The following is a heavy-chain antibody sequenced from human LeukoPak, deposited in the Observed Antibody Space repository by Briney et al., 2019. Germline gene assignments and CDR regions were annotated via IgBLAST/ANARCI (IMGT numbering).Heavy chain of an antibody. J-gene: IGHJ4*02. Sequence: GASLRLSCAASGFIFRNYAMSWVRQAPGKGLEWVSAITGSGDTTYYADSVKGRFTISRDNSKNTLYVEMNALRAEDTAVYYCAKWGDYDILTGYYVSDFWGQGTLVTVSS. CDR1: GFIFRNYA. CDR3: AKWGDYDILTGYYVSDF. V-gene: IGHV3-23*01. CDR2: ITGSGDTT. D-gene: IGHD3-9*01.